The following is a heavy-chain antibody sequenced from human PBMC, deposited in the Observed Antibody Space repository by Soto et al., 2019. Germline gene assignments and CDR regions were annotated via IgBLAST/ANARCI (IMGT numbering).Heavy chain of an antibody. D-gene: IGHD6-19*01. J-gene: IGHJ4*02. Sequence: GSVQVTCKASGDTFTGYYMHWVRQAPGQGREWMGIINPSGGSTSYAQKFQGRVTMTRDTSTSTVYMELSSLRSEDTAVYYCARSNGWSYPYFDYWGQGTLVTVSS. CDR2: INPSGGST. CDR3: ARSNGWSYPYFDY. V-gene: IGHV1-46*01. CDR1: GDTFTGYY.